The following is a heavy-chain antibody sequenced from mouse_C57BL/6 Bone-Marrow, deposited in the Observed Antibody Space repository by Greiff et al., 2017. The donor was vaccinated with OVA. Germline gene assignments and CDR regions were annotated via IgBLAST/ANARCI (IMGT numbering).Heavy chain of an antibody. D-gene: IGHD1-1*01. CDR3: ARDARGSSYWYFDV. Sequence: EVQLVEPGGGLVQSGRSLRLSCATSGFTFSDFYMEWVRQAPGQGLEWIAASRNTANDYTTEYSASVKGRFIVSRDTSQSILYLQMNALRAEDTAIYYCARDARGSSYWYFDVWGTGTTVTVSS. CDR2: SRNTANDYTT. V-gene: IGHV7-1*01. CDR1: GFTFSDFY. J-gene: IGHJ1*03.